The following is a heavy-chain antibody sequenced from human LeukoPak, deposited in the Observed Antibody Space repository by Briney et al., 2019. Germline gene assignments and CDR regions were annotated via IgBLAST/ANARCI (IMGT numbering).Heavy chain of an antibody. CDR3: AKDMIAGDYRWAAFDI. D-gene: IGHD4-17*01. CDR2: ITWNSGSI. V-gene: IGHV3-9*03. CDR1: GFTFDNYA. Sequence: GRSLRLSCAASGFTFDNYAMHWVRQAPGKGLEWVSGITWNSGSIGYADSVKGRFTISRDNAKNSLYLQMNSLRAEDMALYYCAKDMIAGDYRWAAFDIWGQGTMVTVSS. J-gene: IGHJ3*02.